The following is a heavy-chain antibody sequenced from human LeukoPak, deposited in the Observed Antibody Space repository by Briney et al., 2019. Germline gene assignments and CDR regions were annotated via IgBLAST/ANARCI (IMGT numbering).Heavy chain of an antibody. CDR2: IYYSGST. CDR3: ARWGSNMAREKGDH. V-gene: IGHV4-59*08. D-gene: IGHD3-10*01. CDR1: GGSISSYY. Sequence: SETLSLTCTVSGGSISSYYWSWIRQPPGKGLEWIGYIYYSGSTNYNPSLKSRVTILVDTSKNQFSLKLSSVTAADTAVYYCARWGSNMAREKGDHWGQGTLVTVSS. J-gene: IGHJ4*02.